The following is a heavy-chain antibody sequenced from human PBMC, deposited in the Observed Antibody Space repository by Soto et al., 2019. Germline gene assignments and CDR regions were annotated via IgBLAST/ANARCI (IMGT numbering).Heavy chain of an antibody. CDR2: IKSKTDGGTT. D-gene: IGHD3-3*01. Sequence: GGSLRLSCAASGFTFSNAWMSWVRQAPGKGLEWVGRIKSKTDGGTTDYAAPVKGRFTISRDDSKNTLYLQMNSLKTEDTAVYYCTTGPLPVSNTIFGVVIISEYYFDYWGQGTLVTVSS. CDR3: TTGPLPVSNTIFGVVIISEYYFDY. CDR1: GFTFSNAW. V-gene: IGHV3-15*01. J-gene: IGHJ4*02.